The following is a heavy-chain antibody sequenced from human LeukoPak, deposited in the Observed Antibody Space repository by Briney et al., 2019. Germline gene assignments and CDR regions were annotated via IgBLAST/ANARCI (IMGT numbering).Heavy chain of an antibody. Sequence: SETLSFTCTVSGGSISSYYWSWIRQPPGKGLEWIGYIYYSGSTNYNPSLKSRVTISVDTSKNQFSLKLSSVTAADTAVYYCARVGRYSSGWYWFDPWGQGTLVTVSS. V-gene: IGHV4-59*01. D-gene: IGHD6-19*01. CDR3: ARVGRYSSGWYWFDP. J-gene: IGHJ5*02. CDR2: IYYSGST. CDR1: GGSISSYY.